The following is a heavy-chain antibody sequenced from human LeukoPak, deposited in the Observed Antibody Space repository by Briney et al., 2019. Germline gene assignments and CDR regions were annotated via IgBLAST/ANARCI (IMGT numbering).Heavy chain of an antibody. Sequence: RGESLKISCKGSGYSFTSYWISWVRQMPGKGLEWMGRIDPSDSYTNYSPSFQGHVTISADKSISTAYLQWSSLKASDTAMYYCARHWDADGSTSCYYWFDPWGQGTLVTVSS. CDR3: ARHWDADGSTSCYYWFDP. V-gene: IGHV5-10-1*01. J-gene: IGHJ5*02. CDR1: GYSFTSYW. D-gene: IGHD2-2*01. CDR2: IDPSDSYT.